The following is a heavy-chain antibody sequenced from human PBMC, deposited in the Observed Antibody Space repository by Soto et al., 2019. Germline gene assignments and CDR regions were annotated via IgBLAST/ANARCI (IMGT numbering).Heavy chain of an antibody. D-gene: IGHD3-10*01. CDR2: TYYRSTWYN. Sequence: QTLSLTCAISGDSVSSNSVAWTWIRQSPSRGLEWLGRTYYRSTWYNDYAVSVRGRITINPDTSKNQFSLQLNSVTPEDTAVYYCAREPITMVRGTAFDIWGQGTMVTVSS. CDR1: GDSVSSNSVA. CDR3: AREPITMVRGTAFDI. V-gene: IGHV6-1*01. J-gene: IGHJ3*02.